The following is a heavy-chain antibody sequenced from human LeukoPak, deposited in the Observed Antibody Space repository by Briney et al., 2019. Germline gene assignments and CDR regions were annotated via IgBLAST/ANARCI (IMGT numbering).Heavy chain of an antibody. V-gene: IGHV1-2*02. Sequence: ASVKVSCKASGYRFSGNYIHWVRQAPGQGLEWMAWINPNSGDTNYAQKFQGRVTVTRDTSISTVYMDLSRLRYDDTAIYYCARAREVTGLTPWGPGTLVTVSS. D-gene: IGHD3-9*01. CDR3: ARAREVTGLTP. CDR1: GYRFSGNY. CDR2: INPNSGDT. J-gene: IGHJ5*02.